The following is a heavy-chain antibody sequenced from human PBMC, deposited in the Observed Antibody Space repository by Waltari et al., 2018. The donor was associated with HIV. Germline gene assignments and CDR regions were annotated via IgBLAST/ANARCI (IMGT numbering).Heavy chain of an antibody. CDR3: ARDMNYYGSGRGWFDP. D-gene: IGHD3-10*01. Sequence: QVQLVQSGAAVKSLGASVKVSCQASGCSFSAYYLHWVRQAPGQGLEWMGWINPKSGGTKYAEKFQGRVTMTRDTSITTVYMELNSLMSDDTAVYYCARDMNYYGSGRGWFDPWGQGTLVTVSS. CDR2: INPKSGGT. CDR1: GCSFSAYY. V-gene: IGHV1-2*02. J-gene: IGHJ5*02.